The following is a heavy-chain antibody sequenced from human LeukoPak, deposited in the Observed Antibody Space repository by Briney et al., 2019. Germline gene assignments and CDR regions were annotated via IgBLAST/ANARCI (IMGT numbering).Heavy chain of an antibody. Sequence: GGSLRLSCAASGFTFSNAWMSWVRQAPGKGLEWVGRIKSKTDGGTTDYAAPVKGRFTISRDDSENTLYLQMNSLKTEDTAVYYCTTTSDYGDHKRWGQGTLVTVSS. V-gene: IGHV3-15*01. D-gene: IGHD4-17*01. CDR3: TTTSDYGDHKR. CDR1: GFTFSNAW. J-gene: IGHJ4*02. CDR2: IKSKTDGGTT.